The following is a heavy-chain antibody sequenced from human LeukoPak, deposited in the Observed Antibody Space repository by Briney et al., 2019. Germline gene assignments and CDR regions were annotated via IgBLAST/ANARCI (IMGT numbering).Heavy chain of an antibody. D-gene: IGHD3-9*01. CDR2: IRYDGSNK. CDR3: AKAGYFDWLLYY. Sequence: TGGSLRLSCAASGFTFSSYGMHWVRQAPGKGLEWVAFIRYDGSNKYYADSVKGRFTISRDNSKNTLYLQMNSLRAEDTAVYYCAKAGYFDWLLYYWGQGTLVTVSS. V-gene: IGHV3-30*02. J-gene: IGHJ4*02. CDR1: GFTFSSYG.